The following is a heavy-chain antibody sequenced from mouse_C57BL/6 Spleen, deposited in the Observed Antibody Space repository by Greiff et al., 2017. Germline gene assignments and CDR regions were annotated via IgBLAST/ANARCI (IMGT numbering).Heavy chain of an antibody. CDR3: ARRDYDSDY. V-gene: IGHV1-50*01. CDR2: IDPSDSYT. J-gene: IGHJ2*01. Sequence: VQLQQPGAELVKPGASVKLSCKASGYTFTSYWMQWVKQRPGQGLEWIGEIDPSDSYTNYNQKFKGKATLTVEPSSSTAYMQLSSLTSEDSAVYYCARRDYDSDYWGQGTTLTVSS. CDR1: GYTFTSYW. D-gene: IGHD2-4*01.